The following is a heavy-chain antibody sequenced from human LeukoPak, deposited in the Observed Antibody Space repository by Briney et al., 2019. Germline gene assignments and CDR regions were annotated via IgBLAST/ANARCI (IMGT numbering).Heavy chain of an antibody. D-gene: IGHD2/OR15-2a*01. CDR3: AKDGTSYYYIYY. V-gene: IGHV3-30*02. CDR1: GFTFNNYG. CDR2: IRYDGSNT. J-gene: IGHJ4*02. Sequence: GGSLRLSCAASGFTFNNYGMHWVRQAPGKGLEWLAFIRYDGSNTYYADSVKGRFTVSRDDSKNTLYLQMNSLRGDDTAVYYCAKDGTSYYYIYYWGRGTLVTVSS.